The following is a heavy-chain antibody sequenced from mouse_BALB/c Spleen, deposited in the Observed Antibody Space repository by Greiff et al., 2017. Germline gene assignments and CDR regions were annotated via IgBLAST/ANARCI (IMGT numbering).Heavy chain of an antibody. J-gene: IGHJ3*01. CDR3: ARDHYYGSSYVDWFAY. Sequence: QVQLKESGPGLVAPSQSLSITCTVSGFSLTSYGVHWVRQPPGKGLEWLGVIWAGGSTNYNSALMSRLSISKDNSKSQVFLKMNSLQTDDTAMYYWARDHYYGSSYVDWFAYWGQGTLVTVSA. V-gene: IGHV2-9*02. D-gene: IGHD1-1*01. CDR2: IWAGGST. CDR1: GFSLTSYG.